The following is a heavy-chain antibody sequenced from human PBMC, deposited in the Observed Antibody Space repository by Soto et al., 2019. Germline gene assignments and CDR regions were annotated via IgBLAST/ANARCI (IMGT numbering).Heavy chain of an antibody. Sequence: GGSLRLSCAASGFTFDDYAMHWVRQAPGKGLEWVSGISWNSGSIGYADSVKGRFTISRDNAKNSLYLQMNSLRAEDTALYYCAKAPKGSGRLYFDYWGQGTLVTVSS. J-gene: IGHJ4*02. V-gene: IGHV3-9*01. CDR3: AKAPKGSGRLYFDY. CDR2: ISWNSGSI. CDR1: GFTFDDYA. D-gene: IGHD6-19*01.